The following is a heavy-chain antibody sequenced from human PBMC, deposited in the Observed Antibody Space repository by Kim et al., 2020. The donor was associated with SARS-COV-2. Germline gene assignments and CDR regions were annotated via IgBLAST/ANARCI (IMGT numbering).Heavy chain of an antibody. Sequence: SETLSLTCAVSGGSISSSNWWSWVRQPPGKGLEWIGEIYHSGSTNYNPSLKSRVTISVDKSKNQFSLKLSSVTAADTAVYYCARETSSSGWYLYKNQYYFDYWGQGTLVTVSS. CDR2: IYHSGST. D-gene: IGHD6-19*01. CDR3: ARETSSSGWYLYKNQYYFDY. V-gene: IGHV4-4*02. CDR1: GGSISSSNW. J-gene: IGHJ4*02.